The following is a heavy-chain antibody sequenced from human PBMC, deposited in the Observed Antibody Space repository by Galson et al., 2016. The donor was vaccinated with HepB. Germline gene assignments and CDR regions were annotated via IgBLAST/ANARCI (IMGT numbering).Heavy chain of an antibody. V-gene: IGHV2-5*02. J-gene: IGHJ4*02. CDR2: IFWDDDT. Sequence: PALVKPTQTLTLTCTFSGFALSSSGMAVGWLRQPPGKALEWLALIFWDDDTRYSPSLKSRLPITKDSSKNQVVLKMTNMDHVDTGTYYCARKVTRSHGNPFDQWGQGTQVTVSS. D-gene: IGHD1-1*01. CDR3: ARKVTRSHGNPFDQ. CDR1: GFALSSSGMA.